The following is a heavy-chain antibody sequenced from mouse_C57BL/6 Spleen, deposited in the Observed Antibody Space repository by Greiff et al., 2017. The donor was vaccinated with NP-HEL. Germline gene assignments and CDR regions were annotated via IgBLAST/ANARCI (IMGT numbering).Heavy chain of an antibody. CDR1: GYTFTSYW. V-gene: IGHV1-69*01. D-gene: IGHD2-1*01. J-gene: IGHJ3*01. CDR2: IDPSDSYT. CDR3: ARSGGKGLAY. Sequence: VQLQQPGAELVMPGASVKLSCKASGYTFTSYWMHWAKQRPGQGLEWIGEIDPSDSYTNYNQKFKGKSTLTVDKSSSTAYMQLSSLTSEDSAVYYCARSGGKGLAYWGQGTLVTVSA.